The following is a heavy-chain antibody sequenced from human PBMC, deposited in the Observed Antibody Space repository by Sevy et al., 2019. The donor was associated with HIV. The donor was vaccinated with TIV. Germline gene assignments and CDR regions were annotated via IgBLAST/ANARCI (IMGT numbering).Heavy chain of an antibody. CDR3: AREGCPKPYDY. Sequence: GGSLRLSCAASGFTFSKYSMSWVRQPPGKGLEWVSTLSFGGAGINYADSVKGRFTISRDNSKRSVYLQMNDLRPEDTAVYYCAREGCPKPYDYWGQGTLVTVSS. CDR2: LSFGGAGI. V-gene: IGHV3-23*01. J-gene: IGHJ4*02. CDR1: GFTFSKYS. D-gene: IGHD2-8*01.